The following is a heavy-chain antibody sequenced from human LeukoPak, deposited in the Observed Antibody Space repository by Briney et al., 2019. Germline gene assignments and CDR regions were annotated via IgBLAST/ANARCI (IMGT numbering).Heavy chain of an antibody. CDR3: AKDVGLKPSGPFDY. CDR1: GFTFSSYA. Sequence: QPGGSLRLSCAASGFTFSSYAMSRVRQAPGKGLEWVSAISGSGGSTYYADSVKGRFTISRDNSKNTLYLQMNSLRAEDTAVYYCAKDVGLKPSGPFDYWGQGTLVTVSP. D-gene: IGHD1-26*01. V-gene: IGHV3-23*01. CDR2: ISGSGGST. J-gene: IGHJ4*02.